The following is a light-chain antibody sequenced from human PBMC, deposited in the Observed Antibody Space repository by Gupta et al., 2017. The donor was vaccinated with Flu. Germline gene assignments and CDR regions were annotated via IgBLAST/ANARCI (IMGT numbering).Light chain of an antibody. CDR2: DVT. CDR3: CSYAGSYAGNYYL. V-gene: IGLV2-11*01. CDR1: DVGGYDY. J-gene: IGLJ2*01. Sequence: DVGGYDYVSWYQQHPGKVPKIMIYDVTKRPSGVPDRFSGAKSGNTAFLTVSGLQAVDDADYYCCSYAGSYAGNYYLFGGGTKLTVL.